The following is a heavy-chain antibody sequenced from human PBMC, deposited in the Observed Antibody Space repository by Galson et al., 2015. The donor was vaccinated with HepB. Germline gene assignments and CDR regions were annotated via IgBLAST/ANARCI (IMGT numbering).Heavy chain of an antibody. Sequence: SVKVSCKASGYTFTSYDINWVRQATGQGLEWMGWMNPNSGNTGYAQKFQGRVTMTRNTSISTAYMELSSLRSEDTAVYYCARGDGLYDILTHNWFDPWGQGTLVTVSS. CDR3: ARGDGLYDILTHNWFDP. CDR1: GYTFTSYD. J-gene: IGHJ5*02. D-gene: IGHD3-9*01. V-gene: IGHV1-8*01. CDR2: MNPNSGNT.